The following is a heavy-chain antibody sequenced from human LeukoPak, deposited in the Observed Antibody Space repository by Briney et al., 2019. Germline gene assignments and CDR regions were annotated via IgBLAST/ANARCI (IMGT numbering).Heavy chain of an antibody. Sequence: KLGESLKISCKGSGYSFTNYWIGWVRQVPGKGLEWMGIIYPRDSDTRYSPSFQGHVTISADKSISTAYLQWSSLKASDTAMYYCARLIVVVIQGFGWYFDLWGRGTLVTVSS. CDR2: IYPRDSDT. CDR3: ARLIVVVIQGFGWYFDL. CDR1: GYSFTNYW. V-gene: IGHV5-51*01. D-gene: IGHD3-22*01. J-gene: IGHJ2*01.